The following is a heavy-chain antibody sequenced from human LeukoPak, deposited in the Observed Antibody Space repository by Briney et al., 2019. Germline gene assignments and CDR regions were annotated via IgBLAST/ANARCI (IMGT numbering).Heavy chain of an antibody. V-gene: IGHV4-4*07. D-gene: IGHD3-3*01. CDR3: ARAPPRTYYDFWSGPYYGMDV. Sequence: PSETLSLTCTVSGGSISSYYWSWIRQPAGKGLEWIGRIYTSGSTNYNPSLKSRVTMSVDTSKNQFSLKLSSVTAADTAVYYCARAPPRTYYDFWSGPYYGMDVWGQGTTVTVSS. CDR2: IYTSGST. CDR1: GGSISSYY. J-gene: IGHJ6*02.